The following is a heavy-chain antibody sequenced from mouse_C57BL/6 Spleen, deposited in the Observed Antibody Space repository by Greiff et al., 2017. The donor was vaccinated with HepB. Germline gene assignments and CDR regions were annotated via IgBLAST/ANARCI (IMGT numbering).Heavy chain of an antibody. J-gene: IGHJ4*01. CDR2: IHPNSGST. V-gene: IGHV1-64*01. Sequence: QVQLQQPGAELVKPGASVKLSCKASGYTFTSYWMHWVKQRPGQGLEWIGMIHPNSGSTNYNEKFKSKATLTVDKSSSTAYMQLSSLTSEDSAVYYGARGEAYGNPYAMDGWGQGTSVTVSS. CDR3: ARGEAYGNPYAMDG. CDR1: GYTFTSYW. D-gene: IGHD2-1*01.